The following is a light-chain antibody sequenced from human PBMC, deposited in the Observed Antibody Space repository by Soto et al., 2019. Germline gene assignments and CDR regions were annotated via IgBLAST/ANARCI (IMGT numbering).Light chain of an antibody. CDR1: SSDVGAYNF. CDR2: DVS. J-gene: IGLJ2*01. Sequence: QSALTQPASVSGSPGQSITISCSGTSSDVGAYNFVSWYQQHPGRAPKLIIYDVSNRPSGVSNRLSGSKSGNTASLTISGLQAEDEADYSCSTYTSSSVVFGGGTKVTVL. V-gene: IGLV2-14*01. CDR3: STYTSSSVV.